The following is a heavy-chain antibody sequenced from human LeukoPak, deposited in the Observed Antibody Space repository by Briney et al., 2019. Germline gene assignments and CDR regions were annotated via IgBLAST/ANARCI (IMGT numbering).Heavy chain of an antibody. J-gene: IGHJ3*02. CDR2: IKSKTDGGTT. CDR1: GFTFSNYW. Sequence: PGGSLRLSCAASGFTFSNYWMSWVRQAPGKGLEWVGRIKSKTDGGTTDYAAPVKGRFTISRDDSKNTLYLQMNSLKTEDTAVYYCTTDSPVNYGDDEVDAFDIWGQGTMVTVSS. D-gene: IGHD4-17*01. V-gene: IGHV3-15*01. CDR3: TTDSPVNYGDDEVDAFDI.